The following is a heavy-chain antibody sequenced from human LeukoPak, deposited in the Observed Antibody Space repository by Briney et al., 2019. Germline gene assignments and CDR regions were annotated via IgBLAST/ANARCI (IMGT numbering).Heavy chain of an antibody. V-gene: IGHV1-2*02. D-gene: IGHD2-2*01. CDR3: TREARVGNWFDP. CDR2: INPDNGGT. J-gene: IGHJ5*02. Sequence: ASVKVSSRPSVYTFTDYYIHWVPQAPGHRLEWMGWINPDNGGTNYAQKFQGRVTMTRDTSIRTVYMDLSRLRSDDTAVFYCTREARVGNWFDPWGQGTQVTVSS. CDR1: VYTFTDYY.